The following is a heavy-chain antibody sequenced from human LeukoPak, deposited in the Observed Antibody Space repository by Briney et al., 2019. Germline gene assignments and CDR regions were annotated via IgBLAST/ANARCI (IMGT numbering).Heavy chain of an antibody. J-gene: IGHJ4*02. CDR2: IDKHGSGK. CDR3: ARDAGWGYYDL. CDR1: GFTFSTSW. Sequence: QTGGSLRLSCVASGFTFSTSWVTWVRQAPGKGLEWVANIDKHGSGKYYVDSVKGRFAISRDYASNSVFLQMDSLRAEDTSVYYCARDAGWGYYDLWGQGTPVSVSS. V-gene: IGHV3-7*01. D-gene: IGHD1-26*01.